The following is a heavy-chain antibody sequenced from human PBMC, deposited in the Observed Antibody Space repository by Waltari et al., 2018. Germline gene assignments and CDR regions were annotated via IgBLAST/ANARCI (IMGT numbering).Heavy chain of an antibody. Sequence: QVQLQQWGEGLLKTPETLSLTCAVYGGSFSGYYWSWIRQPPGKGLEWIGDIKHSGSTNYNPSLKSRVTISVDTSKNQFSLKLSSVTAADTAVYYCARGTHPAAGAFDIWGQGTMVTVSS. CDR3: ARGTHPAAGAFDI. D-gene: IGHD2-15*01. CDR2: IKHSGST. V-gene: IGHV4-34*01. CDR1: GGSFSGYY. J-gene: IGHJ3*02.